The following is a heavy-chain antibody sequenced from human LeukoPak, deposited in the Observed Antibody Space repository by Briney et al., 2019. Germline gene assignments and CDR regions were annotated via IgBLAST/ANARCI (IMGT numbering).Heavy chain of an antibody. CDR1: GFPFSTYW. CDR3: AKGPRHHILTGHYKSHCFDF. CDR2: IKAKAHGGTI. V-gene: IGHV3-15*01. D-gene: IGHD3-9*01. Sequence: GGSLRLSCAASGFPFSTYWMSWVRQAPGKGLEWVGRIKAKAHGGTIEYAAPVKGRFTISRDDPKNTLYLQMNSLRAEDTAVYYCAKGPRHHILTGHYKSHCFDFWGQGTLVTVSS. J-gene: IGHJ4*02.